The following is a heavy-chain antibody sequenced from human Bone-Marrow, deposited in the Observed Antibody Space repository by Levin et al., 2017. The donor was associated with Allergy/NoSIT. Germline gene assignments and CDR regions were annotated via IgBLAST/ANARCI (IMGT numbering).Heavy chain of an antibody. CDR1: GFSITNYG. Sequence: GGSLRLSCAASGFSITNYGIHWVRQAPGKGLEWVAIMSSDGGQKYFADSVKGRFAISRDISKNTLYLQMNSLRAEDTAVYFCVTIPTSSVSDPWGQGTLVTVSS. J-gene: IGHJ5*02. D-gene: IGHD4-17*01. V-gene: IGHV3-30*03. CDR2: MSSDGGQK. CDR3: VTIPTSSVSDP.